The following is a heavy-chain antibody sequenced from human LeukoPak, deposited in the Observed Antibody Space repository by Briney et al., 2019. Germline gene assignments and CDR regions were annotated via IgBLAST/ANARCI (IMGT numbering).Heavy chain of an antibody. CDR1: GYTFTGYY. V-gene: IGHV1-2*02. CDR3: ARVSGITGAHFDY. J-gene: IGHJ4*02. D-gene: IGHD1-20*01. Sequence: VASVKVSCKASGYTFTGYYMHWVRQAPGQGLEWMGWINPNSGGTNYAQKFQGRVTMTRDTSISTAYMELSRLRSDDTAVYYCARVSGITGAHFDYWGQGTLVTVSS. CDR2: INPNSGGT.